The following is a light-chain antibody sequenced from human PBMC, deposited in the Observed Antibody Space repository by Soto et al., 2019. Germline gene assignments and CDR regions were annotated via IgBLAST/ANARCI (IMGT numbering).Light chain of an antibody. CDR1: SSNIGAGYP. V-gene: IGLV1-40*01. CDR2: G. J-gene: IGLJ3*02. Sequence: QLVLTQPPSVSGAPGQRVTISCTGSSSNIGAGYPVHWYQQLPGTAPKLLVAGNRPSGVPDRSSVSKSGASASLAITGLQAEDEADYYCQSYDSSLSRRWVFGGGTKLTVL. CDR3: QSYDSSLSRRWV.